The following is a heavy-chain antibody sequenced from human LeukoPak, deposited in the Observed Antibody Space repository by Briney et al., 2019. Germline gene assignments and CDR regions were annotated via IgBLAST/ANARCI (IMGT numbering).Heavy chain of an antibody. CDR3: AELGITMIGGV. CDR2: MHYDRRTK. CDR1: GFIFSDYD. D-gene: IGHD3-10*02. Sequence: GGSLRLSCAASGFIFSDYDMHWVRQAPGKGLEWVAFMHYDRRTKYYADSVKGRFTISRDNAKNSLYLQMNSLRAEDTAVYYCAELGITMIGGVWGKGTTVTISS. J-gene: IGHJ6*04. V-gene: IGHV3-30*02.